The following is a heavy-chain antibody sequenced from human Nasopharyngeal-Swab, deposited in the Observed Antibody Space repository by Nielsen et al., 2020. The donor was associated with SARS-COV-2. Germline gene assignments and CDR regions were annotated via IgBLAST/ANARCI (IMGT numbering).Heavy chain of an antibody. Sequence: ASVKVSCKASGYTFTSYDINWVRQATGQGLEWMGWMNPNSGNTGYAQKFQGRVTMTRNTSISTAYMELSSLRSEDTAMYYCARAVAATPDADYYYYMDVWGKGTTVTVSS. CDR3: ARAVAATPDADYYYYMDV. D-gene: IGHD2-15*01. J-gene: IGHJ6*03. CDR2: MNPNSGNT. CDR1: GYTFTSYD. V-gene: IGHV1-8*01.